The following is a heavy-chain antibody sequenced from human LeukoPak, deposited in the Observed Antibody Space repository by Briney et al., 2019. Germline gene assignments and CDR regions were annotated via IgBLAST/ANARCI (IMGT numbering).Heavy chain of an antibody. V-gene: IGHV3-23*01. J-gene: IGHJ4*02. CDR3: VKARGSGWYWDY. Sequence: PGGSLRLSCAASGFTFSTYAMGWVRQAPGKGLEWVSSIFGSGASTYYADSVKGRFTISRDNSKNTLYLQMSSLRAEDTAVYYCVKARGSGWYWDYWGQGTLVTVSS. D-gene: IGHD6-19*01. CDR2: IFGSGAST. CDR1: GFTFSTYA.